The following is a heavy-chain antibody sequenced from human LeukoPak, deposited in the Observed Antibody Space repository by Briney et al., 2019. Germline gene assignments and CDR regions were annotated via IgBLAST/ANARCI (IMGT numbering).Heavy chain of an antibody. V-gene: IGHV5-51*01. D-gene: IGHD5-12*01. J-gene: IGHJ4*02. CDR2: IYPGDSDT. CDR1: GYSFTSYW. CDR3: ARPPSRYSGYEGD. Sequence: GESLKISCKGSGYSFTSYWISWVRQMPGKGLEWMGIIYPGDSDTRYSPSFQGQVTISANKSISTAYLQWSSLKASDTAMYYCARPPSRYSGYEGDWGQGTLVTVSS.